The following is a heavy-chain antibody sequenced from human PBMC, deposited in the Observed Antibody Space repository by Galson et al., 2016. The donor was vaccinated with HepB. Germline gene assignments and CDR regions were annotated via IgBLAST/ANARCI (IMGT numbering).Heavy chain of an antibody. J-gene: IGHJ3*02. CDR1: GFTFSSYS. Sequence: SLRLSCVASGFTFSSYSMNWVRQAPGKGLEWVSCISSSSTICYADSVKGRFTIPRDNAKNSLYLQMNSLRDEDTAVYYCARRIAAARGTAFDIWGQGGRVTVSS. CDR2: ISSSSTI. D-gene: IGHD6-13*01. V-gene: IGHV3-48*02. CDR3: ARRIAAARGTAFDI.